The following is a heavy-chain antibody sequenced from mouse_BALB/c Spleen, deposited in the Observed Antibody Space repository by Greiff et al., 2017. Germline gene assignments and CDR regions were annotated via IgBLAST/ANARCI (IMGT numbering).Heavy chain of an antibody. CDR3: ARDDGSFAY. J-gene: IGHJ3*01. V-gene: IGHV5-4*02. D-gene: IGHD1-2*01. CDR2: ISDGGSYT. CDR1: GFTFSDYY. Sequence: EVQGVESGGGLVKPGGSLKLSCAASGFTFSDYYMYWVRQTPEKRLEWVATISDGGSYTYYPDSVKGRFTISRDNAKNNLYLQMSSLKSEDTAMYYCARDDGSFAYWGQGTLVTVSA.